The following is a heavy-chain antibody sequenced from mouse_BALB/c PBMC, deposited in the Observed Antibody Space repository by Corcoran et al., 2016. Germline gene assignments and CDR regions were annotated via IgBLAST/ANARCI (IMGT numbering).Heavy chain of an antibody. CDR3: ATLSTVPARDFDY. Sequence: QGQLQQSGAELMKPGASVKISCKATGYTFSSYWIEWVKQRPGHGLEWIGEILPGSGSTNYNEKFKGKATFTADTSSNTAYMQLSSLTSEDSAVYYCATLSTVPARDFDYWGQGTTLTVSS. J-gene: IGHJ2*01. CDR2: ILPGSGST. V-gene: IGHV1-9*01. CDR1: GYTFSSYW. D-gene: IGHD1-1*01.